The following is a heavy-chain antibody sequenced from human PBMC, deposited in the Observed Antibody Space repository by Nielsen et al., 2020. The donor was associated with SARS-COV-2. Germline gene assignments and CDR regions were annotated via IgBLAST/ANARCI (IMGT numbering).Heavy chain of an antibody. D-gene: IGHD3-10*01. V-gene: IGHV3-48*02. Sequence: GESLKISCVGSGFTFGSSGMNWVRQAPGKGLEWVSYISSNSRTTHYADSVKGRFTISRDYARGSLYLQMNSLREEDTAVYYCAREGYTYSSGSGEFDFWGQGTLVTVST. CDR3: AREGYTYSSGSGEFDF. J-gene: IGHJ4*02. CDR1: GFTFGSSG. CDR2: ISSNSRTT.